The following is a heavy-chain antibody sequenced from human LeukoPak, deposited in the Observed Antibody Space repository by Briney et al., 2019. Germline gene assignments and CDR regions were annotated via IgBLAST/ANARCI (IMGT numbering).Heavy chain of an antibody. V-gene: IGHV3-23*01. D-gene: IGHD3-22*01. Sequence: GGSLRLSCAASGFTFSSYSMSWVRQAPGKGLEGVSTISGSGGSTYYADSVKGRFTISRDNSKNTLYLQMNSLRAEDTAVYYCAIERSRWDYYDSSGYFNYWGQGTLVTVSS. CDR2: ISGSGGST. CDR1: GFTFSSYS. CDR3: AIERSRWDYYDSSGYFNY. J-gene: IGHJ4*02.